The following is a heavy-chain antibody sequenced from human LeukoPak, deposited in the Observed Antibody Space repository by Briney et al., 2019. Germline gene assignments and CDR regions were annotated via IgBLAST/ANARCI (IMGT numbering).Heavy chain of an antibody. CDR1: GGSISSRTYY. CDR3: ARDPSIEVAGGDY. Sequence: SETLSRTCTVSGGSISSRTYYWGWIRQPPGKGLEWIGSIYYSGSACYNPSLKGRVTISVDTSKNQFSLRLSSVTAADTAVYYCARDPSIEVAGGDYWGQGTLVTVSS. V-gene: IGHV4-39*02. J-gene: IGHJ4*02. CDR2: IYYSGSA. D-gene: IGHD6-19*01.